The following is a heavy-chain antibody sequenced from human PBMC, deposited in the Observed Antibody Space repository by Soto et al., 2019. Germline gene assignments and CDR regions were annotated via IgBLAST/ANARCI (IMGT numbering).Heavy chain of an antibody. CDR2: IYYSGST. CDR1: GGSISSYY. Sequence: SETLSLTCTVSGGSISSYYWSWIRQPPGKGLEWIGYIYYSGSTNYNPSLKSRVTISVDTSKNQFSLKLSSVTAADTAVYYCARLSIGYCSGGSCYSPRSNNWFDPWGQGTLVTVSS. J-gene: IGHJ5*02. CDR3: ARLSIGYCSGGSCYSPRSNNWFDP. V-gene: IGHV4-59*08. D-gene: IGHD2-15*01.